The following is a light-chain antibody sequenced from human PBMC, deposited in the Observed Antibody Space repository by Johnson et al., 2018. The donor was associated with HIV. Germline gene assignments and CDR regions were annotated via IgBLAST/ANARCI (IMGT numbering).Light chain of an antibody. J-gene: IGLJ1*01. CDR2: DNN. CDR1: SSNIGNNY. Sequence: QSVLTQPPSVSAVTGQKVTISCSGSSSNIGNNYVSWYQQLPGTAPKLLIYDNNKRPSGIPDRFSGSKSGTSATLGITGLQTGDEADYYCGTWASSLSAGVFGTGTTVTVL. CDR3: GTWASSLSAGV. V-gene: IGLV1-51*01.